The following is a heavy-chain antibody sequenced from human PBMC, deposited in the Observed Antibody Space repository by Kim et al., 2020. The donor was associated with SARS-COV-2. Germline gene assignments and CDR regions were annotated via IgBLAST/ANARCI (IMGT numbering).Heavy chain of an antibody. V-gene: IGHV5-51*01. CDR3: AIHNSSSWYVYYYYYGMDV. J-gene: IGHJ6*02. Sequence: GESLKISCKGSGYSFTSYWIGWVRQMPGKGLEWMGIIYPGDSDTRYSPSFQGQVTISADKSISTAYLQWSSLKASDTAMYYCAIHNSSSWYVYYYYYGMDVWGQGTTVTVSS. D-gene: IGHD6-13*01. CDR1: GYSFTSYW. CDR2: IYPGDSDT.